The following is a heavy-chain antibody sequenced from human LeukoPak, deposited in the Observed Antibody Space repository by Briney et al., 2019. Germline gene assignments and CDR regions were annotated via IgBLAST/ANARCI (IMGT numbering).Heavy chain of an antibody. J-gene: IGHJ4*02. Sequence: SETLSLTCTVSGGSISSQYWSWIRQPPGKGLEWIAYIYDSGRTNYNPSLKSRVTISADTSKTQFSLKVNSVTAADTAVYYCARGAGWYDYWGQGTLVTVSS. D-gene: IGHD6-19*01. CDR2: IYDSGRT. CDR1: GGSISSQY. V-gene: IGHV4-59*11. CDR3: ARGAGWYDY.